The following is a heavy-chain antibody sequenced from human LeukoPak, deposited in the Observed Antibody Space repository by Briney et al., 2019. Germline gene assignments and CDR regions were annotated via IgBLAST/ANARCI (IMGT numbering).Heavy chain of an antibody. V-gene: IGHV1-69*01. Sequence: GASVKVSCKASGGTFSSYAISWVRQAPGQGLEWMGGIIPIFGTANYAQKFQGRVTITADESTSTAYMELSSLRSEATAVYYCARAGVVATIADRWFDPWGQGTLVTVSS. CDR1: GGTFSSYA. CDR3: ARAGVVATIADRWFDP. D-gene: IGHD5-12*01. J-gene: IGHJ5*02. CDR2: IIPIFGTA.